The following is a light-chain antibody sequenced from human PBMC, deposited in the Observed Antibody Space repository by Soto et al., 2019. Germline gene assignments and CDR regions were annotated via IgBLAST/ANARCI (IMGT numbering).Light chain of an antibody. V-gene: IGLV2-14*01. CDR1: SSDVGGYNY. CDR3: GSYTSSSTLYV. Sequence: QSVLTQPASVSGSPGQSITISCTGTSSDVGGYNYVSWYQQHPGKAPKVMLHEVSNRPSGVSNRFSGSKSGNTASLTISGLQAEDEADYYCGSYTSSSTLYVFGTGTKVTVL. CDR2: EVS. J-gene: IGLJ1*01.